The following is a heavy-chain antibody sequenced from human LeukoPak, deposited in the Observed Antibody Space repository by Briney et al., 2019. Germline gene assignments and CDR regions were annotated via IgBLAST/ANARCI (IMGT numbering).Heavy chain of an antibody. CDR3: ARDFDYYDAEGYFDY. CDR1: GYTFTSYA. Sequence: GASVKVSCKASGYTFTSYAMRWVRQAPGQRLEWMGWISAYNGNTNYAQKLQGRVTMTTDTSTSTAYMELRSLRSDDTAVYYCARDFDYYDAEGYFDYWGQGTLVTVSS. D-gene: IGHD3-22*01. J-gene: IGHJ4*02. CDR2: ISAYNGNT. V-gene: IGHV1-18*01.